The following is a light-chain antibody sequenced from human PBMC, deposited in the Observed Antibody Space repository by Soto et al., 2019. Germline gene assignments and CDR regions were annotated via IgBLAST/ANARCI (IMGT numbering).Light chain of an antibody. CDR1: TGAVTSGHN. V-gene: IGLV7-46*01. J-gene: IGLJ2*01. Sequence: QAVVTQEPSLTVSPGGTVTLTCDSRTGAVTSGHNAHWFQQKPGQAPRTLIYDTTNKHSWTPARFSGSLLGGKAALTLSGAQPEDEAEYYCLLSYGGVGEVFGGGTKLTVL. CDR3: LLSYGGVGEV. CDR2: DTT.